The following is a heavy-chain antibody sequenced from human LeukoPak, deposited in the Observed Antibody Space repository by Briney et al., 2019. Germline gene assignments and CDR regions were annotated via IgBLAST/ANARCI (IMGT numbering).Heavy chain of an antibody. CDR2: IYPGDSDT. D-gene: IGHD3-22*01. J-gene: IGHJ4*02. V-gene: IGHV5-51*01. CDR1: GYSFTSYW. CDR3: ASSNVYYDSSGFFDY. Sequence: KVSCKASGYSFTSYWIGWVRQMPGKGLEWMGIIYPGDSDTRYSPSFQGQVTISADKSISTAYLQWSSLKASDTAMYYCASSNVYYDSSGFFDYWGQGTLVTVSS.